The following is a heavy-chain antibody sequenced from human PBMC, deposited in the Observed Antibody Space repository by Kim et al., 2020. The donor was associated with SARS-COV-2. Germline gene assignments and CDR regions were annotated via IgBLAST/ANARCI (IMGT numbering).Heavy chain of an antibody. D-gene: IGHD6-19*01. CDR3: ARHRGMKQWLVPPFDY. J-gene: IGHJ4*02. Sequence: SETLSLTCTVSGGSISSSSYYWGWIRQPPGKGLEWIGSIYYSGSTYYNPSLKSRVTISVDTSKNQFSLKLSSVTAADTAVYYCARHRGMKQWLVPPFDYWGQGTLVTVSS. CDR2: IYYSGST. CDR1: GGSISSSSYY. V-gene: IGHV4-39*01.